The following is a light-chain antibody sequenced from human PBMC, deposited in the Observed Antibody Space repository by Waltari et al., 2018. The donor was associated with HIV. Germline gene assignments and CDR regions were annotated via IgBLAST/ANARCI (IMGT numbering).Light chain of an antibody. Sequence: QSVLTQPPSASGTPGQRVTISCSGISSNIGSNDVSWYQQFPGTAPKVLMSANNLRPAGVPYRFSASKSGTSASLAISGLHSEDEADYYCATWDDSLNGPLFGGGTKLTVL. V-gene: IGLV1-44*01. J-gene: IGLJ2*01. CDR3: ATWDDSLNGPL. CDR2: ANN. CDR1: SSNIGSND.